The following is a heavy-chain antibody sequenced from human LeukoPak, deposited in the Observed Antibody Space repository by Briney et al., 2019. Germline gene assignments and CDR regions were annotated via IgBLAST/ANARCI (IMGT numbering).Heavy chain of an antibody. CDR3: ARVWELSYDY. CDR1: GVTVSTDH. V-gene: IGHV3-53*01. D-gene: IGHD3-16*02. CDR2: IYNDVNT. J-gene: IGHJ4*02. Sequence: GGSLRLSCTASGVTVSTDHMSWVRQAPAKGLEWVSIIYNDVNTYYADTVKGRFTISRDNSKNTVDLLLNSLRAEDTAVYYCARVWELSYDYWGQGTLVTVSS.